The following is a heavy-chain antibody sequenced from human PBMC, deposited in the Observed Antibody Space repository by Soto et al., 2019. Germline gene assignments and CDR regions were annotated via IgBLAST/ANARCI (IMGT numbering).Heavy chain of an antibody. V-gene: IGHV3-30*03. J-gene: IGHJ4*02. CDR3: ARAYSSGSDY. Sequence: GFLRLSCAASGFTFSSCGMHWVRQAPGKGLEWVAVISYDGSNKYYADSVKGRFTISRDNSKNTLYLQMNSLRAEDTAVYYCARAYSSGSDYWGQGTLVTVSS. CDR1: GFTFSSCG. D-gene: IGHD6-19*01. CDR2: ISYDGSNK.